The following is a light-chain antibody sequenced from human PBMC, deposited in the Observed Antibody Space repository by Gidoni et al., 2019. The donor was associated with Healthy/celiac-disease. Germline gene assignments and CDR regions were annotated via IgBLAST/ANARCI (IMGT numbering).Light chain of an antibody. CDR3: QAWDSSTPVV. J-gene: IGLJ2*01. CDR2: QDS. Sequence: SYELTQPPSVSVSPGQTASITCSGDKLGDKYAFWYQQKPGQYPVLVIYQDSKRPSGIPERFSGSNSWNTATLAISGTQAMDEADYYCQAWDSSTPVVFGGGTKLTVL. CDR1: KLGDKY. V-gene: IGLV3-1*01.